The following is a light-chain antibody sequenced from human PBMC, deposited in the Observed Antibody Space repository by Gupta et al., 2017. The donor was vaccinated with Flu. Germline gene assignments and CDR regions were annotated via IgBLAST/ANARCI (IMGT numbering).Light chain of an antibody. V-gene: IGLV3-25*02. CDR1: ALPNQY. Sequence: SYELSQPPSVSVAPGQTATITCSGDALPNQYAYWYQQKAGQAPLLVTYKDTLRPSGIPERFSGSTSGTTVTLTISEVQAEDEADYYCQSADSSGTSWVFGGGTKMTV. CDR2: KDT. J-gene: IGLJ3*02. CDR3: QSADSSGTSWV.